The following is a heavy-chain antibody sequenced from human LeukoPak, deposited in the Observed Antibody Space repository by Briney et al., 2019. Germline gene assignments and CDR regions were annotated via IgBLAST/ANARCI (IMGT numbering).Heavy chain of an antibody. J-gene: IGHJ4*02. CDR1: GFTFSSYG. D-gene: IGHD3-3*01. V-gene: IGHV3-30*18. CDR2: ISYDGSNK. CDR3: AKDRTTYYDFWSGYSFDY. Sequence: PGRSLRLSCAASGFTFSSYGMHWVRQAPGKGLEWVAVISYDGSNKYYADSVKGRFTISRDNSKNTLYLQMNSLRAEDTAVYYCAKDRTTYYDFWSGYSFDYWGQGTLVTVSS.